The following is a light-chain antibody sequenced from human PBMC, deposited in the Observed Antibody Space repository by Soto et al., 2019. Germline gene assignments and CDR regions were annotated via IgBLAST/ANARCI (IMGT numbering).Light chain of an antibody. V-gene: IGKV3-20*01. CDR3: QYYGRSLFT. CDR1: HSVSGSY. Sequence: EVVLTQSPGTLSLSPGERATLSCRASHSVSGSYLTWYQQKPGQAPRLLIYGASSRATGIPNRFSGSGSRADFTLTISRLDPEDFAVYYCQYYGRSLFTFGPGTKVDIK. CDR2: GAS. J-gene: IGKJ3*01.